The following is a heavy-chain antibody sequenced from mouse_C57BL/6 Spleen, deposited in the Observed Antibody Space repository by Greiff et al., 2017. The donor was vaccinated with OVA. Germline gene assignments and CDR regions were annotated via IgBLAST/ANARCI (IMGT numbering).Heavy chain of an antibody. J-gene: IGHJ2*01. V-gene: IGHV1-54*01. D-gene: IGHD1-1*02. Sequence: VQLLQSGAELVRPGASVKVSCKASGYAFTNYLIEWVKQRPGQGLEWIGVINPGSGGTNYKEKFKGKATLTADKSSSTAYLQLSSLTSEDSAVYLCARWGGKFDYFDYWGQSTTLTVSS. CDR1: GYAFTNYL. CDR2: INPGSGGT. CDR3: ARWGGKFDYFDY.